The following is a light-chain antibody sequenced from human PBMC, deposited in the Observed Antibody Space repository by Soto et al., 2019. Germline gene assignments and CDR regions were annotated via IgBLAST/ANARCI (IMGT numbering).Light chain of an antibody. Sequence: TVVTQEPSFSVSPGGTVTLTCGLSSGSVSPSYYPSWFQQTPGQAPRTLIYSTNTRSSGVPDRFSGSILGNKAALTITGAQADDESDYYCVLYMGSGIWVFGGGTKLTVL. CDR2: STN. CDR3: VLYMGSGIWV. V-gene: IGLV8-61*01. J-gene: IGLJ3*02. CDR1: SGSVSPSYY.